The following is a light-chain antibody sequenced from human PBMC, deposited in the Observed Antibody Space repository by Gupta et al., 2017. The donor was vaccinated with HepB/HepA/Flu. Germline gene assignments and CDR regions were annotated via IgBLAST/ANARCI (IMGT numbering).Light chain of an antibody. V-gene: IGLV2-8*01. CDR1: SSDVGGYNY. CDR3: SSYAGSNNLV. Sequence: QSALTQPPSASGSPGQSVTISCTGTSSDVGGYNYVSWYQQHPGKAPKLMIYDVIERPSGVPDRFSASKSGNTASLTVSGLQAEDEADYYCSSYAGSNNLVFGGGTKLTVL. CDR2: DVI. J-gene: IGLJ2*01.